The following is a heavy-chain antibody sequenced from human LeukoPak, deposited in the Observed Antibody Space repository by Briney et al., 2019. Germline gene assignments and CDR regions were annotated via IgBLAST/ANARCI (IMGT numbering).Heavy chain of an antibody. CDR3: ARRYGYCSRTSCWD. CDR2: IYHSGST. V-gene: IGHV4-38-2*02. D-gene: IGHD2-2*03. CDR1: GYSISSGYY. Sequence: SETLSLTCTVSGYSISSGYYWGWIRQPPGKGLEWIGSIYHSGSTYYNPSLKSRVTISVDTSKNQFSLKLSSVTAADTAVYYCARRYGYCSRTSCWDWGQGTLFTVSS. J-gene: IGHJ4*02.